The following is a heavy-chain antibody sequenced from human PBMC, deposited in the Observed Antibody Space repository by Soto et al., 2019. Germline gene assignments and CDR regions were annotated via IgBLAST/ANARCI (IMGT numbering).Heavy chain of an antibody. V-gene: IGHV4-34*01. CDR2: INHSGST. D-gene: IGHD6-6*01. CDR3: ARLMAARRDYYYYYGMDV. CDR1: GGSFSGYY. J-gene: IGHJ6*02. Sequence: SETLSLTCAVYGGSFSGYYWSWIRQPPGKGLEWIGEINHSGSTNYNPSLKSRVTISVDTSKNQFSLKLSSVTAAGTAVYYCARLMAARRDYYYYYGMDVWGQGTTVTVSS.